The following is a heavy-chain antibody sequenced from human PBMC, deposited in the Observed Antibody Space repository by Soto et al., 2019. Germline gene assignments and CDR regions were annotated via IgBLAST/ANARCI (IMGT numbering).Heavy chain of an antibody. V-gene: IGHV3-7*01. CDR2: IKFDASQK. CDR3: ARDSGYGSGNSVNHYLDY. Sequence: EVHLVESGGGLVQPGGSLRLSCAASGFTLDNYWMSWVRQAPGKGLEGVATIKFDASQKKDVDSVRGRFTTSRDNAKNSLYLQMDSLRAEDTAVSYCARDSGYGSGNSVNHYLDYWGHGTLVTVSS. D-gene: IGHD3-10*01. CDR1: GFTLDNYW. J-gene: IGHJ4*01.